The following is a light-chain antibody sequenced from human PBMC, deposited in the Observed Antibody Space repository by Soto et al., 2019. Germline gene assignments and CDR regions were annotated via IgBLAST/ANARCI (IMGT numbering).Light chain of an antibody. CDR2: DAF. CDR1: QSVSNY. J-gene: IGKJ1*01. Sequence: EIVLTQSPATLSLSPGERATLSCRASQSVSNYLAWYQEKPGQAPRLLIYDAFNRATGIPARFSGSGSGTDFTLTISRLEPEDFAVYFCQQYGSSVKTFGQGTKVDI. CDR3: QQYGSSVKT. V-gene: IGKV3-11*01.